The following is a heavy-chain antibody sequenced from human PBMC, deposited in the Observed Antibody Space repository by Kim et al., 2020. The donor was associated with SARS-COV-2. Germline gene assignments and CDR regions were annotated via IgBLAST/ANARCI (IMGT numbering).Heavy chain of an antibody. V-gene: IGHV3-11*01. CDR1: GFTFSDYY. J-gene: IGHJ6*02. CDR2: ISSSGSTI. Sequence: GGSLRLSCAASGFTFSDYYMSWIRQAPGKGLEWVSYISSSGSTIYYADSVKGRFTISRDNAKNSLYLQMNSLRAEDTAVYYCARIHPRAESQYYYYYYGMDVWGQGTTVTVSS. CDR3: ARIHPRAESQYYYYYYGMDV.